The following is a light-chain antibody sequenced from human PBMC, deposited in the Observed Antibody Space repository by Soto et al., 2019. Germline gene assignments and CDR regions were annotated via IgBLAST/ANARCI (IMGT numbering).Light chain of an antibody. Sequence: QSALTQPASVSGSPGQSITISCTGTSSDVGDYKYVSWYQHHPGKAPKLMIYEVTNRPSWASNRFTGSKSGNTASLTISGLQAEDEGDYYCTSYTTSSTLVFGGGTKLTVL. CDR1: SSDVGDYKY. CDR3: TSYTTSSTLV. CDR2: EVT. V-gene: IGLV2-14*01. J-gene: IGLJ2*01.